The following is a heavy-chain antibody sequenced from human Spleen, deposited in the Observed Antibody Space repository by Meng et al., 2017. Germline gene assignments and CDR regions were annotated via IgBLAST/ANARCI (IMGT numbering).Heavy chain of an antibody. V-gene: IGHV3-15*01. CDR3: ARAQLGPHTVVVTALDY. J-gene: IGHJ4*02. CDR1: GFTFSNAW. CDR2: IKSKTDGGTT. Sequence: GESLKISCAASGFTFSNAWMSWVRQAPGKGLEWVGRIKSKTDGGTTDYAAPVKGRFTISRDNFKKTVYLQMNSLRVEDTGIYYCARAQLGPHTVVVTALDYWGQGTQVTVSS. D-gene: IGHD2-21*02.